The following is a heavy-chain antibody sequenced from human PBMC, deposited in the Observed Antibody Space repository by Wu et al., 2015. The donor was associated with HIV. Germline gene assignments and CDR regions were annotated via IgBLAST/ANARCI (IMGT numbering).Heavy chain of an antibody. J-gene: IGHJ4*02. V-gene: IGHV1-46*01. CDR3: ARDGGRGYNXASLDY. Sequence: QVQLVQSGAEVKKPGASVKVSCKASGYIFTTYYMHWVRQAPGQGLEWMGIINPSGSSTTYTQKFQGRVTMTRDTSTSTVYMKLTGLRSEDTAIYYCARDGGRGYNXASLDYVGPGNXGHCLL. CDR1: GYIFTTYY. CDR2: INPSGSST. D-gene: IGHD5-24*01.